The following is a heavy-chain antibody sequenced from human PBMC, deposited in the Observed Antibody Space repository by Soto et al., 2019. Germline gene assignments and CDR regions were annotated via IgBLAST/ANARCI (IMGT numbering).Heavy chain of an antibody. CDR3: AKNQDWNRPDLGAFDV. J-gene: IGHJ3*01. D-gene: IGHD1-1*01. V-gene: IGHV3-23*01. CDR1: GFTFGDYG. Sequence: EVQLSQSGGGLVQRGGSLRLSCEGSGFTFGDYGINWVRQAPGKGLEWVSGISGSGNQIDYSDSVEGRFTVSRDNSKNTVFLQMNGLSAGDTAVYFCAKNQDWNRPDLGAFDVWGQGTMVTVSS. CDR2: ISGSGNQI.